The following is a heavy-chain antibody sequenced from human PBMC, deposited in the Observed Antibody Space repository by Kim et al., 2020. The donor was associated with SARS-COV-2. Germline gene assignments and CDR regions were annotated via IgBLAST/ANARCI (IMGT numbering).Heavy chain of an antibody. D-gene: IGHD6-13*01. Sequence: KSRITISVDTSKNQFSLELSSVTAADTAVYYCARGRGAAAWVPYYYYMDVWGKGTTVTVSS. CDR3: ARGRGAAAWVPYYYYMDV. V-gene: IGHV4-34*01. J-gene: IGHJ6*03.